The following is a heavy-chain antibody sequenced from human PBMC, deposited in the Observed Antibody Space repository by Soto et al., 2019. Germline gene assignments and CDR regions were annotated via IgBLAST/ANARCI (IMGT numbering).Heavy chain of an antibody. D-gene: IGHD1-26*01. J-gene: IGHJ4*02. CDR1: GGSFSGYY. V-gene: IGHV4-34*09. Sequence: PPETLSLTCAVYGGSFSGYYWSWIRQPPGKGLEWIGEINHSGRTNYNPSLKSRVTISVDTSKNQFSLKLSSVTAADTAVYYCARGRIVGATVVDYWGQGTLVTVSS. CDR3: ARGRIVGATVVDY. CDR2: INHSGRT.